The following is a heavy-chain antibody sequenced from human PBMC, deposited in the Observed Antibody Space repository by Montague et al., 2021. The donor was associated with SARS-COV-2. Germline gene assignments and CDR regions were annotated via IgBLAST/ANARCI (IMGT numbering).Heavy chain of an antibody. Sequence: SLRLSCAASGFTFSSYGMHWVRQAPGKGLEWVAVIWYDGSNKYYADSVKGRFTISRDKSKNTLYLQMNSLRAEYTAVYYCARSKGVVINGVCDYWGQGTLVTVSS. J-gene: IGHJ4*02. CDR1: GFTFSSYG. V-gene: IGHV3-33*01. CDR2: IWYDGSNK. CDR3: ARSKGVVINGVCDY. D-gene: IGHD3-3*01.